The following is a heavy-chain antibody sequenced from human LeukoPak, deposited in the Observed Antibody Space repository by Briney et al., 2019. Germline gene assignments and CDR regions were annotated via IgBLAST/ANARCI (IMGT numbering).Heavy chain of an antibody. CDR1: GYTFTSYA. CDR3: ARDHNIVAPFDY. V-gene: IGHV1-3*01. Sequence: ASVKVSCKASGYTFTSYAMHWVRQAPGQRLEWMGWINAGNGNTKYTQKFQGRVTITRDTSASTAYMELSSLRSEDTAVYYCARDHNIVAPFDYWGQGTLVTVSS. D-gene: IGHD5-12*01. J-gene: IGHJ4*02. CDR2: INAGNGNT.